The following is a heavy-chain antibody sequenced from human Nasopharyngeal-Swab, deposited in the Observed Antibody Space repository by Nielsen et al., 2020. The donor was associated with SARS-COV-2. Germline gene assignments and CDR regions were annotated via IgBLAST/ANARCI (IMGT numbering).Heavy chain of an antibody. CDR1: GFTFSNYA. CDR2: ITSSGDRT. CDR3: ATPGTRCSGDSCDMWVFDY. J-gene: IGHJ4*02. V-gene: IGHV3-23*01. D-gene: IGHD2-15*01. Sequence: GGSLRLSCAASGFTFSNYAMSWVRQAPGKGLGWVSSITSSGDRTSNADSAKGRFTISRDNSKNTLYLQMSSLRAEDTAIYYCATPGTRCSGDSCDMWVFDYWGQGTKVTVSS.